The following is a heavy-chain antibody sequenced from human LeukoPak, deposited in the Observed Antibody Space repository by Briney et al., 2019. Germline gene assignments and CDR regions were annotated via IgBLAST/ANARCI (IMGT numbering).Heavy chain of an antibody. V-gene: IGHV4-59*01. J-gene: IGHJ3*02. D-gene: IGHD2-2*02. CDR3: ARASVLGYCSSTSCYKRGAFDI. CDR2: IYYSGST. CDR1: GGSISSYY. Sequence: SETLSLTCTVSGGSISSYYWSWIRQPPGKGLEWIGYIYYSGSTNYNPSLKSRVTISVDTSKNQFSLKLSSVTAADTAVYYCARASVLGYCSSTSCYKRGAFDIWGQGTMVTVSS.